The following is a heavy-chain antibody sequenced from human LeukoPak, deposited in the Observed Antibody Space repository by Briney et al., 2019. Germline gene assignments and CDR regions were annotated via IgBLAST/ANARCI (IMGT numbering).Heavy chain of an antibody. CDR1: GGSISSSSYY. J-gene: IGHJ2*01. CDR2: IYISGNT. D-gene: IGHD2-2*01. CDR3: ARLGRDCSTTTCYWYFDL. Sequence: SETLSLTCTVSGGSISSSSYYWSWIRQPAGKGLEWIGRIYISGNTNYNPSLKSRVTMSVDTSKNQFSLKLSSVTAADTAVYYCARLGRDCSTTTCYWYFDLWGRGTLVTVSS. V-gene: IGHV4-61*02.